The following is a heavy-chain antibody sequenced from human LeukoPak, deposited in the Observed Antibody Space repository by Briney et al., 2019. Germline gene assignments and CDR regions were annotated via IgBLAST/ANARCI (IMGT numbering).Heavy chain of an antibody. CDR2: IYYSGST. J-gene: IGHJ5*02. V-gene: IGHV4-39*07. Sequence: PSETLSLTCTVSGGSISSSSYYWGWIRQPPGKGLEWIGSIYYSGSTYYNPSLKSRVTISVDTSKNQFSLKLSSVTAADTAVYYCARGGLAARDWFDPWGQGTLVTVSS. CDR1: GGSISSSSYY. D-gene: IGHD6-6*01. CDR3: ARGGLAARDWFDP.